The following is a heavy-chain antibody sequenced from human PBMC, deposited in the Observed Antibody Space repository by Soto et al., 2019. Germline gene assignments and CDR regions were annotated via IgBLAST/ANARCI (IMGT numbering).Heavy chain of an antibody. CDR3: ARDWVTMVRGVMGLAFDP. CDR1: GYTFNGYA. D-gene: IGHD3-10*01. CDR2: INAGNGNT. Sequence: ASVKVSCKASGYTFNGYAMHGVRQAPGQRLEWMGWINAGNGNTKYSQKFQGRVTITRDTSASTAYMELSSLRSEDTAVYYCARDWVTMVRGVMGLAFDPWCQGTLVTSPQ. J-gene: IGHJ5*02. V-gene: IGHV1-3*01.